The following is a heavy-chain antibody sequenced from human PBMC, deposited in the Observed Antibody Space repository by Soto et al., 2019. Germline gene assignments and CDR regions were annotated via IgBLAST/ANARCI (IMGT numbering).Heavy chain of an antibody. CDR3: ARDVGATGD. D-gene: IGHD1-26*01. V-gene: IGHV1-3*01. CDR1: GYNFTSYA. Sequence: QVQLVQSGAEVKKPGSSVKVSCKASGYNFTSYAMHWVRQAPGQRLEWMGWINAGNGNTKYSQKFQGRVTINRDTSASKAYMELSSLRSEDTAVAYCARDVGATGDWGQGTLVTVSS. J-gene: IGHJ4*02. CDR2: INAGNGNT.